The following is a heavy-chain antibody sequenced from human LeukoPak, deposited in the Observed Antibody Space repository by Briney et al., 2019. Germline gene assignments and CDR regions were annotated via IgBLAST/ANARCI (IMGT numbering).Heavy chain of an antibody. CDR1: GGSINSYY. Sequence: SETLSLTCAVSGGSINSYYWSWIRQPPGKGLEWIGYIYYSGSTNYNPSLKSRVIISVDTSKNQFSLKLSSVTAADTAVYYCARLQVIYYYMDVWGKGTTVTVSS. CDR2: IYYSGST. CDR3: ARLQVIYYYMDV. V-gene: IGHV4-59*08. J-gene: IGHJ6*03.